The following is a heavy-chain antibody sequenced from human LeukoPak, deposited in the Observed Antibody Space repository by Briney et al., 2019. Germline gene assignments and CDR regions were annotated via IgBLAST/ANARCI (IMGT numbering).Heavy chain of an antibody. J-gene: IGHJ4*02. D-gene: IGHD6-19*01. CDR3: SRDSWIYSSGMEGYFDY. Sequence: GGSLRLSCATSGFIFSNYWMTWARQVPGKGLEWVASISQEGGARTYLDSVKGRFTISRDTSKNTLYLQMNSLRIEDTAVYYCSRDSWIYSSGMEGYFDYWGQGTLVTVSS. CDR1: GFIFSNYW. CDR2: ISQEGGAR. V-gene: IGHV3-7*01.